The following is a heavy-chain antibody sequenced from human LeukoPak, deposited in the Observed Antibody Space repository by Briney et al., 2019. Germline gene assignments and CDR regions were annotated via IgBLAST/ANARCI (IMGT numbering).Heavy chain of an antibody. CDR2: ISGSGDST. CDR3: AKDLLNTVTTVGHY. Sequence: GGSLRLSCAASGFTFSSYAMSWVRQAPGKGLEWVSAISGSGDSTYYADSVKGRFTISKDNSKNTLYLQMNSLRAEDTAIYYCAKDLLNTVTTVGHYWGQGTLVTVSS. V-gene: IGHV3-23*01. CDR1: GFTFSSYA. J-gene: IGHJ4*02. D-gene: IGHD4-17*01.